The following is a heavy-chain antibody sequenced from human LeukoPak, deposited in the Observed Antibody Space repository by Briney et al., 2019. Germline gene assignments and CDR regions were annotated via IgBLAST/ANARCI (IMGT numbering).Heavy chain of an antibody. V-gene: IGHV3-23*01. Sequence: GGSLRLSCAASGFTFSSYAMSWVRQAPGKGLEWVSAISGSGGSTYYADSVKGRLTISRDNSKNTLYLQMNSLRAEDTAVYYCAKDSSSGYSYYYYYGMDVRGQGTTVTVSS. CDR1: GFTFSSYA. CDR2: ISGSGGST. J-gene: IGHJ6*02. CDR3: AKDSSSGYSYYYYYGMDV. D-gene: IGHD3-3*01.